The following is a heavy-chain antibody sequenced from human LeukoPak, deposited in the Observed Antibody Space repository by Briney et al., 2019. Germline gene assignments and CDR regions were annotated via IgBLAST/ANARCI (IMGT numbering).Heavy chain of an antibody. D-gene: IGHD2/OR15-2a*01. CDR1: GFTFSTHD. CDR3: GSVIDY. Sequence: GGSLRLSCGASGFTFSTHDMHWVRQAPGKGLEWVAFIRYDGSHEYYADSVKGRFTISRDNSKNTLYLQMNSLRTEDTAVYYCGSVIDYWGQGTLVTVSS. V-gene: IGHV3-30*02. J-gene: IGHJ4*02. CDR2: IRYDGSHE.